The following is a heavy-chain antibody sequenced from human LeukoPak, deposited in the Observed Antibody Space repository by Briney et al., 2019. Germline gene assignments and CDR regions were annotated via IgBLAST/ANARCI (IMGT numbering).Heavy chain of an antibody. V-gene: IGHV3-30-3*01. D-gene: IGHD5-12*01. CDR3: ARDISPKGYGWFDP. CDR2: ISYDGSNK. CDR1: GFTFSSYA. Sequence: PGRSLRLSCAASGFTFSSYAMHWVRQAPGKGLEWVAVISYDGSNKYYADSVKGRFTISRDNSKNTLYLQMNSLRAEDTAVYYCARDISPKGYGWFDPWGQGTLVTVSS. J-gene: IGHJ5*02.